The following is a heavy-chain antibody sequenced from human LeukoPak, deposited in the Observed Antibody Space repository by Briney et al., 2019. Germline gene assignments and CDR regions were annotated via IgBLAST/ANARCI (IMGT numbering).Heavy chain of an antibody. Sequence: GGSLRLSCAASGFTFSSYAMHWVRQAPGKGLEWVAVISYDGSNKYYADSVKGRFTISRDNSKNSLYLQMNSLRTEDTALYYCAKQGGGATGFDYWGQGTLVTVSS. V-gene: IGHV3-30-3*01. CDR2: ISYDGSNK. CDR1: GFTFSSYA. CDR3: AKQGGGATGFDY. J-gene: IGHJ4*02. D-gene: IGHD3-16*01.